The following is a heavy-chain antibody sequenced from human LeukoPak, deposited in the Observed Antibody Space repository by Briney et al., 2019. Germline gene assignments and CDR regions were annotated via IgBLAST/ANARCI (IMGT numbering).Heavy chain of an antibody. J-gene: IGHJ3*02. CDR2: IIPILGIA. CDR1: GGTFSSYA. Sequence: EASVKVSCKASGGTFSSYAISWVRQAPGQELEWMGRIIPILGIANYAQKFQGRVTITADKSTSTAYMELSSLRSEDTAVYYCARVYCSGGSCYPDAFEIWGQGTMVTVSS. V-gene: IGHV1-69*04. D-gene: IGHD2-15*01. CDR3: ARVYCSGGSCYPDAFEI.